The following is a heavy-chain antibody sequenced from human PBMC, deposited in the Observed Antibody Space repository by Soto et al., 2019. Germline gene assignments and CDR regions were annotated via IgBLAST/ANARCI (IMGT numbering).Heavy chain of an antibody. J-gene: IGHJ6*03. Sequence: SQTLSLTCAISGDSVSSNSAAWNWIRQSPSRGLEWLGRTYYRSKWYNDYAVSVKSRITINPDTSKNQFSLQLNSVTPEDTAVYYCARDQKQWLVTYYYYMDVWGKGTTVTVSS. D-gene: IGHD6-19*01. CDR3: ARDQKQWLVTYYYYMDV. CDR2: TYYRSKWYN. V-gene: IGHV6-1*01. CDR1: GDSVSSNSAA.